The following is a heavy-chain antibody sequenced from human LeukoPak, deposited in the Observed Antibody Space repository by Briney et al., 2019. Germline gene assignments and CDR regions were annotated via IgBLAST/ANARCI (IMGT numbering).Heavy chain of an antibody. J-gene: IGHJ6*02. CDR1: GYTFTSSYD. Sequence: ASVKVSRKASGYTFTSSYDINWVRQAPGQGLEWMGWMNPYSGITGYTQKFQGRATMTRDTSISTAYMELSSLTSEDTAVYFCARENVNRGSSWGYDYFGMDVWGQGTAVTVSS. D-gene: IGHD6-13*01. CDR3: ARENVNRGSSWGYDYFGMDV. CDR2: MNPYSGIT. V-gene: IGHV1-8*01.